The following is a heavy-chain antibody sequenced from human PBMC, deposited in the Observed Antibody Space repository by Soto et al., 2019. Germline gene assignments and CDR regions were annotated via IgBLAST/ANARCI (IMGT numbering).Heavy chain of an antibody. D-gene: IGHD3-22*01. CDR2: IYWDDDK. J-gene: IGHJ3*02. V-gene: IGHV2-5*02. CDR1: GFSLSTSGVG. Sequence: QITLKESGPPLVKPTQTLTLTCTFSGFSLSTSGVGVGWIRQPPGKALEWLALIYWDDDKRYSPSLKSRLTITKDTSKNQVVLTMTNMDPVDTATYYCAHFLYYDSSGYRSRNAFDIWGQGTMVTVSS. CDR3: AHFLYYDSSGYRSRNAFDI.